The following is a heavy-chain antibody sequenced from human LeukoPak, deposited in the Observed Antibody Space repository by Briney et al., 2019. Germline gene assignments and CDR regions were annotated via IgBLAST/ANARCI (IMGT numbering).Heavy chain of an antibody. J-gene: IGHJ1*01. CDR2: IYHSGTT. D-gene: IGHD2/OR15-2a*01. CDR3: AQKAPFSPAYSQQ. V-gene: IGHV4-59*01. CDR1: GGSITSYC. Sequence: PSETLSLTCAVSGGSITSYCWTWLRQPPGKGLEWIGYIYHSGTTNYNPSLKSRATISVDTSKSQFSLMLTSVTASDTAVYYCAQKAPFSPAYSQQWGQGTLVTVSS.